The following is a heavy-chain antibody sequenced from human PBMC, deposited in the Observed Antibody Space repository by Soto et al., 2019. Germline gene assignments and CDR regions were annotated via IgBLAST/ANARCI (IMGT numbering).Heavy chain of an antibody. CDR1: GFTVSSNY. J-gene: IGHJ4*02. CDR3: ARESGGVYKLLSPLDY. V-gene: IGHV3-21*01. CDR2: ISSGSSYM. Sequence: EVQLVESGGGLIQPGGSLRLSCAASGFTVSSNYMSWVRQAPGKGLEWVSSISSGSSYMYYADSVKGRFTISRDNAKNALYLQMKSLRAEDTAVYYCARESGGVYKLLSPLDYWGQGTLVTVSS. D-gene: IGHD2-2*01.